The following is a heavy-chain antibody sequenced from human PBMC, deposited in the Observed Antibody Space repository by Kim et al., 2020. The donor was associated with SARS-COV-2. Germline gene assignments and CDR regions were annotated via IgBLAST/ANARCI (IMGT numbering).Heavy chain of an antibody. J-gene: IGHJ3*02. CDR1: GDIVSSNSAA. D-gene: IGHD2-2*01. CDR2: TYYRSKWYT. Sequence: SQTLSLTCAISGDIVSSNSAAWNWIRQSPSRGLEWLGRTYYRSKWYTDYAGSVTIRITINADTSKNQFSLQLNSVSPEDTTVYYCARDTTGQKAYDICGQKTMVTVSS. V-gene: IGHV6-1*01. CDR3: ARDTTGQKAYDI.